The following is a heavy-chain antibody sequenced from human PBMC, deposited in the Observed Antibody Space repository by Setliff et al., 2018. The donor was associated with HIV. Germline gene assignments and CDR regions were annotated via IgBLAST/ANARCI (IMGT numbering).Heavy chain of an antibody. J-gene: IGHJ4*02. Sequence: PSETLSLTCTVSGGSISSYYWGWIRQPPGKGLEWIGYIYYSGSTNYNPSLKSRVTISVDTSKNQFSLKLSSVTAADTAVYYCARGSAYYYGSGIDYWGQGTLVTVSS. CDR3: ARGSAYYYGSGIDY. D-gene: IGHD3-10*01. CDR2: IYYSGST. V-gene: IGHV4-59*01. CDR1: GGSISSYY.